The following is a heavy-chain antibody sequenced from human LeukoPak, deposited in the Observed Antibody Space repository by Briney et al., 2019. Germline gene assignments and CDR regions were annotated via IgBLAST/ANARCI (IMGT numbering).Heavy chain of an antibody. CDR2: IGNSGSDT. CDR1: GFTLVTYA. Sequence: PGGSLRLSCAASGFTLVTYAMSWVRQAPGKGLEWVATIGNSGSDTYYTDSVKGRFTISRDNSKNTLYLQMNSLTAEDTAVYYCAQRYYYLNYWGQGTLVTVSS. D-gene: IGHD2-15*01. J-gene: IGHJ4*02. V-gene: IGHV3-23*05. CDR3: AQRYYYLNY.